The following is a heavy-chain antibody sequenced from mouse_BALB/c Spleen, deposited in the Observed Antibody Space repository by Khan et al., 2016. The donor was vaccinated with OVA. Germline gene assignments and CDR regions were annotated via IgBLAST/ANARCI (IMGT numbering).Heavy chain of an antibody. Sequence: QVQLQQSGAELVRPGASVKLSCKTSGYIFTSYWIHWIKQRSGQGLEWIARIYPGTDNSYYNEKFKDKATLTADKSSSTAYMQLSSLKSEDSDVYFCAREEALYHIDHWGQGTTLTVSS. CDR2: IYPGTDNS. J-gene: IGHJ2*01. D-gene: IGHD3-2*02. V-gene: IGHV1S132*01. CDR3: AREEALYHIDH. CDR1: GYIFTSYW.